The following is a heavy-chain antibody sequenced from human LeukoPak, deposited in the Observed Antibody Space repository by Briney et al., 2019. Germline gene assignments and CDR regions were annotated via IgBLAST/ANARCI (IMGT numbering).Heavy chain of an antibody. V-gene: IGHV3-30*02. Sequence: PGGSLRLSCAASGFSFSTYGMHWVRQAPGKGLEGVAVLRSDGTNENYADSVKGRFTISRDNSKTTLYLQMSSLTAEATALYYCGKDNPHSRAVDSGLDHWGQGTLVTVSS. J-gene: IGHJ4*02. CDR3: GKDNPHSRAVDSGLDH. CDR1: GFSFSTYG. D-gene: IGHD6-19*01. CDR2: LRSDGTNE.